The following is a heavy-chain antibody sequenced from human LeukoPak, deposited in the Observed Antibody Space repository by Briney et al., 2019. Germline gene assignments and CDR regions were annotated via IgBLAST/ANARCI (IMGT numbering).Heavy chain of an antibody. CDR2: ISSSSSYI. V-gene: IGHV3-21*01. J-gene: IGHJ6*03. D-gene: IGHD6-13*01. CDR1: GFTFSSYS. CDR3: ARDPAAAAYYMDV. Sequence: GGSLRLSCAASGFTFSSYSMNWVRQAPGKGLEWVSSISSSSSYIYYAGSVKGRFTISRDNAKNSLYLQMNSLRAEDTAVYYCARDPAAAAYYMDVWGKGTTVTVSS.